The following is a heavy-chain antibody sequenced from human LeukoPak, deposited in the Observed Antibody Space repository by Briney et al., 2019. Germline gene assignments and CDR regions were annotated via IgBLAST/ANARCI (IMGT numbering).Heavy chain of an antibody. Sequence: PGGSLRLSCAASGFSFRTAWMSWVRQAPGKGLEWVSYLSSSGRTIYYADSVKGRFTISRDNAKNSLYLQMNSLRAEDTAVYYCAREQLGMAYWGQGTQVTVSS. CDR1: GFSFRTAW. CDR2: LSSSGRTI. V-gene: IGHV3-48*03. CDR3: AREQLGMAY. D-gene: IGHD7-27*01. J-gene: IGHJ4*02.